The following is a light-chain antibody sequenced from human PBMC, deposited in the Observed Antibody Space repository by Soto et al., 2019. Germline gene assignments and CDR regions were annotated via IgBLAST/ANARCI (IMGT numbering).Light chain of an antibody. V-gene: IGKV3-11*01. CDR3: QQRNGCPLT. CDR2: DAS. CDR1: QSVNSF. Sequence: EIVLTQSPDTLSLSPGDRATLSCRARQSVNSFLTWYQQKPGQAPRLLIYDASTRATGIPARFSGSGSGTDFTLPIRSLEPEVLAVYYCQQRNGCPLTCGGGTRVEMK. J-gene: IGKJ4*01.